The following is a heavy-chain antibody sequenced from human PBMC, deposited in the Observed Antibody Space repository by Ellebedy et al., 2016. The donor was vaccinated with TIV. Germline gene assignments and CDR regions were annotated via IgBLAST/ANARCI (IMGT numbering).Heavy chain of an antibody. V-gene: IGHV3-7*01. Sequence: ASVKVSCKASGYTFINYGIIWVRQAPGKGLEWVANIKYDGTEKQYVDSVKGRFSISRDNVKNTLYLQMNSLRSEDAAVYYCARLYSGDDLACFDYWGQGTLVTVSS. CDR3: ARLYSGDDLACFDY. CDR2: IKYDGTEK. D-gene: IGHD5-12*01. J-gene: IGHJ4*02. CDR1: GYTFINYG.